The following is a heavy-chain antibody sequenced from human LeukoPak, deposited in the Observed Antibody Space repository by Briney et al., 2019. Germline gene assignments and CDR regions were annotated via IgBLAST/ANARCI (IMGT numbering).Heavy chain of an antibody. CDR3: ARDAAMTYRGYFDI. J-gene: IGHJ2*01. D-gene: IGHD6-25*01. CDR1: GFTFSSYA. V-gene: IGHV3-23*01. CDR2: ISGSGGST. Sequence: GSLRLSCAASGFTFSSYAMSWVRQAPGKGLEWVSAISGSGGSTYYADSLKGRFTISRDNSEKTVFLQMNSLRPEDTAVYYCARDAAMTYRGYFDIWGRGTLVTVSS.